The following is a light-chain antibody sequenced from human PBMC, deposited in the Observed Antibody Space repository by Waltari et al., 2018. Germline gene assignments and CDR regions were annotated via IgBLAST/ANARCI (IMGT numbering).Light chain of an antibody. J-gene: IGKJ1*01. Sequence: EIVMTQSPATLSVSPWERATLACRASQRVSSHLAWYQQKPGQAPRLLIYGASTRATGIPARFSFSGSGTEFTLTISSMQSEDFAVSYCQQYNNWPRTFGQGTKVEIK. CDR3: QQYNNWPRT. V-gene: IGKV3-15*01. CDR1: QRVSSH. CDR2: GAS.